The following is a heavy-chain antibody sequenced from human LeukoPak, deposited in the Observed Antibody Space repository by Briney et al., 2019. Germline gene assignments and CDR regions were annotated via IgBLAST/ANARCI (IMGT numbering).Heavy chain of an antibody. CDR3: AHRREGGVAKFGTFDY. CDR1: GFSLSTGGVG. D-gene: IGHD2-8*02. Sequence: SGPTLVKPTQTLTLTCTFSGFSLSTGGVGVGWIRQPPGKALEWLAIIYWDDDKRYSPSLKSRLTIMKDTSKDLVVLTMTNVDPVDTATYYCAHRREGGVAKFGTFDYWGQGALVTVSS. CDR2: IYWDDDK. J-gene: IGHJ4*02. V-gene: IGHV2-5*02.